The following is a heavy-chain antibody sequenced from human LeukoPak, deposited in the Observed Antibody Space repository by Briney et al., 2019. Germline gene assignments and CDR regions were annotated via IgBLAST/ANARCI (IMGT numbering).Heavy chain of an antibody. J-gene: IGHJ6*02. Sequence: GGSLRLSCAASGFTVSRNYMRRVRQAPGKGPEGVSVIYSGGCTYYPDSVKGRFPISRDKSKQTRYLPIKSRRAEGAAVSYCAGDRRRDGPEKSPYGMDVWGQGTTVTVSS. D-gene: IGHD5-24*01. V-gene: IGHV3-53*01. CDR1: GFTVSRNY. CDR3: AGDRRRDGPEKSPYGMDV. CDR2: IYSGGCT.